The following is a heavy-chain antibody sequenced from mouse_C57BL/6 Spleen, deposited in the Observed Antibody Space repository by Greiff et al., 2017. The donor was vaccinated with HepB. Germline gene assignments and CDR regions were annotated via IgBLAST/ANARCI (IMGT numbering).Heavy chain of an antibody. CDR2: TNPTNGRT. J-gene: IGHJ2*01. V-gene: IGHV1S81*02. CDR3: ARIKKIVATYFDY. CDR1: GYTFTSYW. D-gene: IGHD1-1*01. Sequence: VQLVESGAELVKAGASVKMSCKASGYTFTSYWMHWVKQRLGQGLEWFAETNPTNGRTYYNEKFKSKATLTVDNSSSTAYMLLSGPTFEDSAVYYCARIKKIVATYFDYWGQGTTLTVSS.